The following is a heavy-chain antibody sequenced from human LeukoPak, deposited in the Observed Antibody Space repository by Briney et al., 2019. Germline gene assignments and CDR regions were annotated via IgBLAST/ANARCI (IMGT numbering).Heavy chain of an antibody. V-gene: IGHV3-21*01. J-gene: IGHJ4*02. D-gene: IGHD5-18*01. CDR2: ITSSSSYT. CDR3: ARVRKRGYSYGYVDY. CDR1: AFTFSTYN. Sequence: GGSLRLSCAASAFTFSTYNMNWVRQAPGKGLEWVSSITSSSSYTFYADSVKGRFTISRDNAKNSLYLQMNSPRAEDTAVYYCARVRKRGYSYGYVDYWGQGTLVTVSS.